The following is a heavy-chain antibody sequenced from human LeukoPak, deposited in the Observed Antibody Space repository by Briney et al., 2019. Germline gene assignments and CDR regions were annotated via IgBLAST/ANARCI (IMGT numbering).Heavy chain of an antibody. CDR2: ISAYNGNT. J-gene: IGHJ4*02. Sequence: GASVKVSCKASGYTFTSYGISWVRQAPGQGLEWMGWISAYNGNTNYAQKLQGRVTMTTDTSTSTAYMELRSLRSDDTAVYYCARDRTVVVAATLGYWGQGTLVTVSS. CDR3: ARDRTVVVAATLGY. D-gene: IGHD2-15*01. V-gene: IGHV1-18*01. CDR1: GYTFTSYG.